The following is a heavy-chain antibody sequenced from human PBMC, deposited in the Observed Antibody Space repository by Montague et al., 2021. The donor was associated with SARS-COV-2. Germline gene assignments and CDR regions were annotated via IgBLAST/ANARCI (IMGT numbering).Heavy chain of an antibody. J-gene: IGHJ6*02. CDR1: GASISSGAYY. Sequence: TLSLTCRVSGASISSGAYYWSWIRPPAGKGLEWIGRLFVSGRTSYNPSLKSRVTMSVDASENHFSLKVTSVTVADTAVYYCARLAGFHTYFAFDVWGQGTTVAVS. CDR2: LFVSGRT. V-gene: IGHV4-61*02. CDR3: ARLAGFHTYFAFDV. D-gene: IGHD6-19*01.